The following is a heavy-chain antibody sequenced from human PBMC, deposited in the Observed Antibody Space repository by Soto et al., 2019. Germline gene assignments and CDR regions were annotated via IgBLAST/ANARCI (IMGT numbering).Heavy chain of an antibody. CDR2: IYYIGST. D-gene: IGHD3-22*01. V-gene: IGHV4-61*01. Sequence: PSETLSLTCTVPGGSVRSGSYYWSCIRQPPGKGLEWIGYIYYIGSTNYNPSLKSRVTISVDTSKNQVSLKLSAVTAADAAVYYCARDNSYYYDSSGYNWFDLWGQGTLVTVSS. J-gene: IGHJ5*02. CDR1: GGSVRSGSYY. CDR3: ARDNSYYYDSSGYNWFDL.